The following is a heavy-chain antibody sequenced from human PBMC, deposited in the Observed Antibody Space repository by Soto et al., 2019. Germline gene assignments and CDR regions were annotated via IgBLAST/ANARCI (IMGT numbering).Heavy chain of an antibody. J-gene: IGHJ6*03. V-gene: IGHV1-8*01. CDR1: GYTFTSYD. Sequence: ASVKVSCKASGYTFTSYDINWVRQATGQGLEWMGWMNPNSGNTGYAQKFQGRVTMTRNTSISTAYMELSSLRSEDTAVYYCARLTRVLVPAAIDYYYYYMDVWGQGTTVTVSS. CDR3: ARLTRVLVPAAIDYYYYYMDV. D-gene: IGHD2-2*02. CDR2: MNPNSGNT.